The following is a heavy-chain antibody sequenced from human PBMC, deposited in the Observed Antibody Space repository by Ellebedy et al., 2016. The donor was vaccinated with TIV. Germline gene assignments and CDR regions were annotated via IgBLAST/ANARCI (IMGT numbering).Heavy chain of an antibody. Sequence: AASVKVSCKASGYSFTDYYIHWVRQAPGRGLEWVALINPNNDDTNYAQRFQARVTMTWDTSISTPYMELSRLTSDDTAVYYCARGMDPTTVYYYFNMDVWGQGTTVAVSS. J-gene: IGHJ6*02. V-gene: IGHV1-2*02. CDR3: ARGMDPTTVYYYFNMDV. D-gene: IGHD4-11*01. CDR2: INPNNDDT. CDR1: GYSFTDYY.